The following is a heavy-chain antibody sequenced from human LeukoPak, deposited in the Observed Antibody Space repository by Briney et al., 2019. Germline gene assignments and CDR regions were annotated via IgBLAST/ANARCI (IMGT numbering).Heavy chain of an antibody. CDR3: ARRAYYYDSSGAPKYYFAY. D-gene: IGHD3-22*01. V-gene: IGHV4-59*08. Sequence: SETLSLTCGVSGGSFNSYYWSWIRQPPGKGLEWVGYIYYSGSTNYNPTHTSRVNISVDTSTNPLTLKLSSVTAADTAVYYCARRAYYYDSSGAPKYYFAYWGQGTLVTVSS. CDR2: IYYSGST. J-gene: IGHJ4*02. CDR1: GGSFNSYY.